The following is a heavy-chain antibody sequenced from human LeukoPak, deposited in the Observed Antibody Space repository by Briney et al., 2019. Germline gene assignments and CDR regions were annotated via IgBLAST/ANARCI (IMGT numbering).Heavy chain of an antibody. CDR3: ARENSGSYREFDY. Sequence: PSETLSLTCTVSGGSISSYYWSWIRQPAGKGLEWIGRIYTSGSTNYNASLKSRVSMSEDTSKNQFSLKLSSVTAADTAVFYCARENSGSYREFDYWGQGTLVTVSS. J-gene: IGHJ4*02. CDR1: GGSISSYY. V-gene: IGHV4-4*07. D-gene: IGHD1-26*01. CDR2: IYTSGST.